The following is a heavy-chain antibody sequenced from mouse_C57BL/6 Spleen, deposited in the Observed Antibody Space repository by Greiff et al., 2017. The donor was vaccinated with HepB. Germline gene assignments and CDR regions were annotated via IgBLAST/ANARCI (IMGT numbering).Heavy chain of an antibody. D-gene: IGHD1-1*01. CDR1: GFTFSDYG. J-gene: IGHJ1*03. CDR3: AKVWYGSSGYFDV. V-gene: IGHV5-17*01. Sequence: EVKVVESGGGLVKPGGSLKLSCAASGFTFSDYGMHWVRQAPEKGLEWVAYISSGSSTIYYADTVKGRFTISRDNAKNTLFLQMTSLRSEDTAMYYCAKVWYGSSGYFDVWGTGTTVTVSS. CDR2: ISSGSSTI.